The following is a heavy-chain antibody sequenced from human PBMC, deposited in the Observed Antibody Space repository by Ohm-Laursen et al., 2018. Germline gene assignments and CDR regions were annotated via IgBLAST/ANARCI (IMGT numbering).Heavy chain of an antibody. CDR3: AREALGWDAFDI. D-gene: IGHD6-19*01. Sequence: ASVKVSCKASGYTFTGYYMHWVRQAPGQGLEWMGGINPNSGGTNYAQKFQGRVTMTRDTSISTAYMELSRLRSDDTAVYYCAREALGWDAFDIWGQGTMVTVSS. CDR2: INPNSGGT. V-gene: IGHV1-2*02. CDR1: GYTFTGYY. J-gene: IGHJ3*02.